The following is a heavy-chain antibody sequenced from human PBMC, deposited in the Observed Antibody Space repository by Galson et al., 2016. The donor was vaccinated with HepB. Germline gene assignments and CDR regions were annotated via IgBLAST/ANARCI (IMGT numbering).Heavy chain of an antibody. CDR1: GFTFRTYD. V-gene: IGHV3-13*01. CDR2: IGTAGDT. D-gene: IGHD3-10*01. Sequence: SLRLSCAASGFTFRTYDMHWVRQTKTKGLEWVSAIGTAGDTYYPASVKGRFTISRENAKNSLYLQMNSLRAGDTAVYYCARGPYRRSSFYYGMDVWGQGTTVTVSS. CDR3: ARGPYRRSSFYYGMDV. J-gene: IGHJ6*02.